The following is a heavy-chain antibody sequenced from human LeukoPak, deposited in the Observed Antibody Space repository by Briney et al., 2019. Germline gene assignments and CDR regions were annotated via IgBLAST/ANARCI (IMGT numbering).Heavy chain of an antibody. V-gene: IGHV4-34*01. Sequence: PSETLSLTCAVYGGSFSGYYWSWIRQPPGKGLEWIGEINHSGSTNYNPSLKSRVTISVDTSKNQFSLKLSSVTAADTAVYYCAREGKTIDYWGQGTLVTVSS. CDR1: GGSFSGYY. D-gene: IGHD1-1*01. CDR3: AREGKTIDY. J-gene: IGHJ4*02. CDR2: INHSGST.